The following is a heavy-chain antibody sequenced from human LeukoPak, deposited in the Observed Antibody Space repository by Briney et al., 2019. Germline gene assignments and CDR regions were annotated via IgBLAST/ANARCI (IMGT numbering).Heavy chain of an antibody. J-gene: IGHJ3*02. D-gene: IGHD6-19*01. CDR1: GGSITSYY. V-gene: IGHV4-59*01. CDR3: ARDARSDPGSFDI. Sequence: SETLSLTCTVSGGSITSYYWSWIRQPPGKGLEWIGYIYYSGSTNYNPSLNSRVTISVNTSKNQFSLNLSSVTAADTAVYYCARDARSDPGSFDIWGQGTMVTVSS. CDR2: IYYSGST.